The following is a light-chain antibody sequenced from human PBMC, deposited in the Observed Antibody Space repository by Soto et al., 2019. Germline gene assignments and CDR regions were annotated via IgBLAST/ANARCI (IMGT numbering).Light chain of an antibody. CDR2: GNG. CDR1: SSNIGANYD. V-gene: IGLV1-40*01. CDR3: QSYDSSNLV. Sequence: QPVLTQPPSVSGAPGQRVTISCTGSSSNIGANYDVHWYQQVPGTAPKLLIYGNGHRPSGVPDRFSASKSGTSASLAITGLQAEDEADYYCQSYDSSNLVFGGGTKLTVL. J-gene: IGLJ2*01.